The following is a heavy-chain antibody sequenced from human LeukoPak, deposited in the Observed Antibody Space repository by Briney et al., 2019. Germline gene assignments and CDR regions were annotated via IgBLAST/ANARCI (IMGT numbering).Heavy chain of an antibody. CDR1: GFTFSIYW. Sequence: PGGSLRLSCAASGFTFSIYWMSWVRQAPGKGLEWVANIKQDGSEKYYVDSVKGRFTMSRDNAKNSLYLQMNSLRAEDTAVYYCARDVGPIIFDYWGQGTLVSVSS. V-gene: IGHV3-7*03. CDR2: IKQDGSEK. CDR3: ARDVGPIIFDY. J-gene: IGHJ4*02.